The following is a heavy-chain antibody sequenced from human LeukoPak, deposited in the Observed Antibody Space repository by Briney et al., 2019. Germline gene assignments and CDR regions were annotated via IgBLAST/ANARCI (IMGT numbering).Heavy chain of an antibody. CDR2: ISYDGSNK. D-gene: IGHD6-6*01. V-gene: IGHV3-30*03. CDR3: ARIFSSYADY. Sequence: PGRSLRLSCAASGFTFSSYGMHWVRQAPGKGLEWVAVISYDGSNKYYADSVKGRFTISRDNSKNTLYLQMNSLRAEDTAVYYCARIFSSYADYWGQGTLVTVSS. J-gene: IGHJ4*02. CDR1: GFTFSSYG.